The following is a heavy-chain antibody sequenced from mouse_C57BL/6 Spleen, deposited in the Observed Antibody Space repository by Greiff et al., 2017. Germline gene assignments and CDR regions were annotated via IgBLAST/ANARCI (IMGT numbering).Heavy chain of an antibody. CDR3: TSYYSNYFDY. V-gene: IGHV1-5*01. CDR1: GYTFTSYW. D-gene: IGHD2-5*01. Sequence: EVQLQQSGTVLARPGASVKMSCKTSGYTFTSYWMHWVKQRPGQGLEWIGAIYPGNSDTSYNQKFKGKAKLTAVTSASTAYMELSSLTNEDSAVYYCTSYYSNYFDYWGQGTTRTVSS. CDR2: IYPGNSDT. J-gene: IGHJ2*01.